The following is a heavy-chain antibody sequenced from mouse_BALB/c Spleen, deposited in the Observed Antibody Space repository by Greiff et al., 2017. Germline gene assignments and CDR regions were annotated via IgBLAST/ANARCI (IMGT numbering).Heavy chain of an antibody. V-gene: IGHV2-4-1*01. D-gene: IGHD1-1*01. CDR3: ARNGITTVVATGRYFDV. J-gene: IGHJ1*01. Sequence: QVQLKESGPGLVQPSQSLSITCTVSGFSLTSYGVHWVRQSPGKGLEWLGVIWSGGSTDYNAAFISRLSISKDNSKSQVFFKMNSLQADDTAIYYCARNGITTVVATGRYFDVWGAGTTVTVSS. CDR2: IWSGGST. CDR1: GFSLTSYG.